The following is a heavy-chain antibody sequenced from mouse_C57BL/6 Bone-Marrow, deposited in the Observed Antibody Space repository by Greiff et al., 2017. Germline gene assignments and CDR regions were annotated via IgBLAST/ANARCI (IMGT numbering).Heavy chain of an antibody. CDR2: INPSNGGT. Sequence: KPGQGLEWIGNINPSNGGTNYNEKFKSKATLTVDKSSSTAYMQLSSLTSEDSAVYYCARSWLLPFAYWGQGTLVTVS. J-gene: IGHJ3*01. CDR3: ARSWLLPFAY. D-gene: IGHD2-3*01. V-gene: IGHV1-53*01.